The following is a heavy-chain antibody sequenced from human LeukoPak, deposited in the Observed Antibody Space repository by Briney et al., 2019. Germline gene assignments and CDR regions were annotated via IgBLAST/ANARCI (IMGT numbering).Heavy chain of an antibody. CDR3: AKDSYYGDYAFYYYYGMDV. V-gene: IGHV3-30-3*01. D-gene: IGHD4-17*01. CDR2: ISYDGSNK. J-gene: IGHJ6*02. CDR1: GFTFSSYA. Sequence: GRSLRLSCAASGFTFSSYAMHWVRQAPGKGLEWVAVISYDGSNKYYADSVKGRFTISRDNSKNTLYLQMNSLRAEDTAVYYCAKDSYYGDYAFYYYYGMDVWGQGTTVTVSS.